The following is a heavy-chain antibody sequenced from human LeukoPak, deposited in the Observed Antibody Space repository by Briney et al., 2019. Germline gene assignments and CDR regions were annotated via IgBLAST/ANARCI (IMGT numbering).Heavy chain of an antibody. CDR1: GGSISSYY. J-gene: IGHJ5*02. CDR2: IYYSGST. CDR3: ARHPGLELSGFDP. Sequence: PSETLSLTCTVSGGSISSYYWSWIRQPPGKGLEWIGYIYYSGSTYYNPSLKSRVTIPVDTPKNQFSLKLSSVTAADTAVYYCARHPGLELSGFDPWGQGTLVTVSS. V-gene: IGHV4-59*08. D-gene: IGHD1-7*01.